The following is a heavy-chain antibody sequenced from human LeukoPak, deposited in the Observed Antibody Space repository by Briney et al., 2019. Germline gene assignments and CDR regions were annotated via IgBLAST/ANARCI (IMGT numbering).Heavy chain of an antibody. Sequence: TGGSLRLSCAASGFTFSSYAMSWVRQAPGKGLEWVSAISGSGGSTYYADSVKGRFTISRDNSKNTLYLQMNSLRAEDTAVYYCAKDLKWLRFPYYFDYWGQRTLVTVSS. D-gene: IGHD5-12*01. V-gene: IGHV3-23*01. J-gene: IGHJ4*02. CDR3: AKDLKWLRFPYYFDY. CDR1: GFTFSSYA. CDR2: ISGSGGST.